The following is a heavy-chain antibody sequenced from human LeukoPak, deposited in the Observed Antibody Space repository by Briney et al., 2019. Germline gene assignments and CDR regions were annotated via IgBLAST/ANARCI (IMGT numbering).Heavy chain of an antibody. D-gene: IGHD3-22*01. CDR3: AKDRYYYDSSGGFDY. CDR2: MKQDGSEK. Sequence: GGSLRLSCAASGFTFSNYWMNWVRQAPGKGLEWVANMKQDGSEKYYVDSVKGRFTISRDNAKNSLYLQMNSLRAEDTAVYYCAKDRYYYDSSGGFDYWGQGTLVTVSS. V-gene: IGHV3-7*01. J-gene: IGHJ4*02. CDR1: GFTFSNYW.